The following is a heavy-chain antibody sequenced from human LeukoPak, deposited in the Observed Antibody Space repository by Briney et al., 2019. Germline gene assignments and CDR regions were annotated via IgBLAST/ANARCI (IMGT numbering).Heavy chain of an antibody. D-gene: IGHD2-2*01. J-gene: IGHJ6*02. CDR1: GGSISSYY. CDR2: IYYSGST. Sequence: PSETLSLTCTVSGGSISSYYWSWIRQPPGKGLEWIGYIYYSGSTYYNPSLKSRVTISVDTSKNQFSLKLSSVTAADTAVYYCASCSSPSCYYLGYYGMDVWGQGTTVTVSS. V-gene: IGHV4-59*04. CDR3: ASCSSPSCYYLGYYGMDV.